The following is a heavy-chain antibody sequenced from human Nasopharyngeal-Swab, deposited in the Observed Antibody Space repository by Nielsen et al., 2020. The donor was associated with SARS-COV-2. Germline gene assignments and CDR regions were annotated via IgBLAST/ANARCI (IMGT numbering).Heavy chain of an antibody. D-gene: IGHD4-17*01. CDR1: GYSFTSYW. V-gene: IGHV1-69*01. Sequence: KISCKGSGYSFTSYWISWVRQAPGQGLEWMGGIIPIFGTANYAQKFQGRVTITADESTSTAYMELSSLRSEDTAVYYCATGRAVTTFVYYYYGMDVWGQGTTVTVSS. J-gene: IGHJ6*02. CDR2: IIPIFGTA. CDR3: ATGRAVTTFVYYYYGMDV.